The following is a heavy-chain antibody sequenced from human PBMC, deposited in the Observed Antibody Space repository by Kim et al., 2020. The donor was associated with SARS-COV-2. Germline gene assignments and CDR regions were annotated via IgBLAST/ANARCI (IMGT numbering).Heavy chain of an antibody. CDR3: AHRRPLGYGMDV. J-gene: IGHJ6*02. V-gene: IGHV2-5*01. Sequence: RYSPSLKGRLTITKDTSKNQVVLTMTNMDPVDTATYYCAHRRPLGYGMDVWGQGTTVTVSS.